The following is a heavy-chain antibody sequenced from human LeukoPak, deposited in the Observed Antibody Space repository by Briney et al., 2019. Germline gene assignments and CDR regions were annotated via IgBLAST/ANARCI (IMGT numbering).Heavy chain of an antibody. Sequence: GGSLRLSCAASGFTFSSYCMSWVRQAPGKGLEWVANIKPDGSEKYYVDSVKGRFTISRDNAKNSLYLQMNSLRAEDTAVYYCARDGLGSYSYYYYYMDVWGKGTTVTVSS. J-gene: IGHJ6*03. CDR1: GFTFSSYC. CDR3: ARDGLGSYSYYYYYMDV. CDR2: IKPDGSEK. D-gene: IGHD1-26*01. V-gene: IGHV3-7*01.